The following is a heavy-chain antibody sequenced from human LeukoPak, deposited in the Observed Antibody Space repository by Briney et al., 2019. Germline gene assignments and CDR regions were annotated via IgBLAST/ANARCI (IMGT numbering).Heavy chain of an antibody. J-gene: IGHJ4*02. CDR3: AGGSGWVTDS. V-gene: IGHV3-30*02. CDR2: IRYDGSNK. CDR1: GFTFSSYG. Sequence: GGSLRLSCAASGFTFSSYGMHWVRQAPGKGLEWVAFIRYDGSNKYYADSVKGRFTISRDNSKNSLYLQMNSLRAEDTAVYFCAGGSGWVTDSWGQGTLVTVSA. D-gene: IGHD6-19*01.